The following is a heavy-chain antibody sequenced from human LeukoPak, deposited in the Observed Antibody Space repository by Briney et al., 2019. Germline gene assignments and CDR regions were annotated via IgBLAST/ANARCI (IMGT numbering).Heavy chain of an antibody. V-gene: IGHV3-21*01. Sequence: PGGSLRLSCAASGFTFSSYSMNVVRQAPGKGLGWVSSISSSSSYIYYVDSVKGRSTISRDNAKNSLYLQMNSLRAEDTAVYYCARPIVVVCDSDAFDIWGQGTMVTVSS. CDR3: ARPIVVVCDSDAFDI. CDR2: ISSSSSYI. CDR1: GFTFSSYS. D-gene: IGHD2-21*01. J-gene: IGHJ3*02.